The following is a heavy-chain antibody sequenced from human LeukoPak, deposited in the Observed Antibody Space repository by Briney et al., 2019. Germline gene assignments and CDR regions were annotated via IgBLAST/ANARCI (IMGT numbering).Heavy chain of an antibody. CDR2: FDPEDGET. V-gene: IGHV1-24*01. CDR1: GYTLTELS. D-gene: IGHD5-24*01. Sequence: GASVKVSCKVSGYTLTELSMHWVRQAPGKGLGWRGGFDPEDGETIYAQKFQGRVTMTEDTSTDTAYMELSSLRSEDTAVYYCATDPRLHMAPGDYWGQGTLVTVSS. CDR3: ATDPRLHMAPGDY. J-gene: IGHJ4*02.